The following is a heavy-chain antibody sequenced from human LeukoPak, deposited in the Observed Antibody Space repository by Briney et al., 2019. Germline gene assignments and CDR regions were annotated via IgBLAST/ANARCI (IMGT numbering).Heavy chain of an antibody. V-gene: IGHV3-48*02. D-gene: IGHD3-10*01. CDR2: ISSSSSTI. CDR3: AAAGDY. CDR1: GGSISSSS. J-gene: IGHJ4*02. Sequence: ETLSLTCTVSGGSISSSSYYWGWIRQAPGKGLEWVSYISSSSSTIYYADSVKGRFTISRDNAKNSLYLQMNSLRDEDTAVYYCAAAGDYWGQGTLVTVSS.